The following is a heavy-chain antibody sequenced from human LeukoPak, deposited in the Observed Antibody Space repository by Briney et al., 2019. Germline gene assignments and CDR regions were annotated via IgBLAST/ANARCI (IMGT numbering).Heavy chain of an antibody. J-gene: IGHJ4*02. CDR1: GFSLSNSW. Sequence: GGSLRLSCAATGFSLSNSWMTWVRQAPGKGPEWLANINQDGSTKNYVDAVEGRFTISRDNAKNSLYLQMNSLRAEDTAVYYCTRDFAFQQFDYWGQGTLVTVSS. CDR3: TRDFAFQQFDY. V-gene: IGHV3-7*01. CDR2: INQDGSTK. D-gene: IGHD1/OR15-1a*01.